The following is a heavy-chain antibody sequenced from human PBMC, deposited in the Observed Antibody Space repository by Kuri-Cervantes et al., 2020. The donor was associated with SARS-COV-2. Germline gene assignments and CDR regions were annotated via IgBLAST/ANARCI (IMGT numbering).Heavy chain of an antibody. CDR1: GYTFTSYY. CDR3: ARDLGQLGRAIDY. V-gene: IGHV1-46*01. D-gene: IGHD6-6*01. CDR2: INPSGGST. Sequence: ASVKVSCKASGYTFTSYYMHWVRQAPGQGLEWMGIINPSGGSTSYEQKFQGRVTMTTDTSTSTAYMELRSLRSDDTAVYYCARDLGQLGRAIDYWGQGTLVTVSS. J-gene: IGHJ4*02.